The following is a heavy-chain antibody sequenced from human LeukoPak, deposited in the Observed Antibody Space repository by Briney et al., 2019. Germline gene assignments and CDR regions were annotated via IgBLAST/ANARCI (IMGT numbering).Heavy chain of an antibody. Sequence: SVKVSCKASGGTFSSYAISWVRQAPGQGLEWMGGIIPIFGPANYAQKSQGRVTITADESTSTAYMELSSLRSEDTAVYYCARVPGGAARPWYFDYWGQGTLVTVSS. CDR2: IIPIFGPA. V-gene: IGHV1-69*01. J-gene: IGHJ4*02. CDR1: GGTFSSYA. D-gene: IGHD6-6*01. CDR3: ARVPGGAARPWYFDY.